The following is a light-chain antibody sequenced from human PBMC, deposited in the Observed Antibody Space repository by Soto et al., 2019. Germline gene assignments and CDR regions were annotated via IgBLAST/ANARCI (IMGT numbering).Light chain of an antibody. CDR3: QQYAASPRT. Sequence: EIVLTQSPGTLSLSPRERATLSCRASQSVSSGYLAWYQHKPGQAPRLLIYGVSSRAPGITDRFSGSGSGTDFTITISRLEPEDFAVYYCQQYAASPRTFGQGTQVEVK. CDR1: QSVSSGY. CDR2: GVS. J-gene: IGKJ1*01. V-gene: IGKV3-20*01.